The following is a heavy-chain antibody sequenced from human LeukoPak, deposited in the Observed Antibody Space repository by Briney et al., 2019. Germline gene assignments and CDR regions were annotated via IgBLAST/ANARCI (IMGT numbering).Heavy chain of an antibody. J-gene: IGHJ4*02. CDR1: GFTFGDYA. D-gene: IGHD6-19*01. Sequence: GGSLRLSCTASGFTFGDYAMSWFRQAPGKGLEWVGFIRSKAYGGTTEYAASVKGRFTISRDDSKSIAYLQVNSLKTEDTAVYYCTRVDVLWLAEDFDYWGQGTLVTVSS. V-gene: IGHV3-49*03. CDR2: IRSKAYGGTT. CDR3: TRVDVLWLAEDFDY.